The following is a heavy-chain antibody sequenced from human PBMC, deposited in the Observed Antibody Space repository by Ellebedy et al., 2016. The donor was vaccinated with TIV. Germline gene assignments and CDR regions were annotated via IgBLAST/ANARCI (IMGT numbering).Heavy chain of an antibody. CDR3: ARGPLRYFDWVYYYHDMDV. J-gene: IGHJ6*02. D-gene: IGHD3-9*01. V-gene: IGHV4-59*08. Sequence: MPLETLSLTCTVSGGSISTYYWSWIRQPPGQGLEWIGYIYYSGYTEYNPSLKSRVTISLDTSKDQFSLRLSSVTAADTAVYYCARGPLRYFDWVYYYHDMDVWGQGTTVTVSS. CDR1: GGSISTYY. CDR2: IYYSGYT.